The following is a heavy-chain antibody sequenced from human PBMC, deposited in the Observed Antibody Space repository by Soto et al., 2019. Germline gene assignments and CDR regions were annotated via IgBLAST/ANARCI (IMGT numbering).Heavy chain of an antibody. CDR1: GGSISSSSYY. CDR2: IYYSGST. D-gene: IGHD3-10*01. CDR3: ARHGSGTLGTLVAFDI. Sequence: QLQLQESGPGLVKPSETLSLTCTVSGGSISSSSYYWGWIRQPPGKGLEWIGSIYYSGSTYYNPSLKSRVTISVDTSKNQFSLKLSSVTAADTAVYYCARHGSGTLGTLVAFDIWGQGTMVTVSS. J-gene: IGHJ3*02. V-gene: IGHV4-39*01.